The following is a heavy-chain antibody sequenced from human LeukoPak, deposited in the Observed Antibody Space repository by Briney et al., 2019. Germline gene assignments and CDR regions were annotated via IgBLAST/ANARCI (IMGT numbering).Heavy chain of an antibody. D-gene: IGHD2-15*01. Sequence: SETLSLTCTVSGGSISSGGYYWSWIRQPPGKGLEWIGYIYHSGSTYYNPSLKSRVTISVDRSKNQFSLKLSSVTAADTAVYYCARVGGRDYWGQGTLVTVSS. J-gene: IGHJ4*02. CDR1: GGSISSGGYY. CDR2: IYHSGST. CDR3: ARVGGRDY. V-gene: IGHV4-30-2*01.